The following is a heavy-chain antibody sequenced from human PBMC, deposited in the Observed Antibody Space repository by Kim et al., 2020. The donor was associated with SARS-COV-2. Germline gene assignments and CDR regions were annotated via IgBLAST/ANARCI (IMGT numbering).Heavy chain of an antibody. J-gene: IGHJ4*02. Sequence: ASVKVSCKASGYTFTSYGISWVRQAPGQGLEWMGLISGNNGNTKYAQKLQGRVTMTTDTSTNTAYLELRSLRSDDTAVYYCARDVYGFGSSDWYDVFVYWGQGTLVTVSS. CDR3: ARDVYGFGSSDWYDVFVY. V-gene: IGHV1-18*01. CDR1: GYTFTSYG. D-gene: IGHD6-19*01. CDR2: ISGNNGNT.